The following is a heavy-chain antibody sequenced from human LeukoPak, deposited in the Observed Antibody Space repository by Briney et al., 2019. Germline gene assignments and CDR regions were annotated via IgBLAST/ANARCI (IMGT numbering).Heavy chain of an antibody. CDR3: ARDVLAAGATGTFDI. V-gene: IGHV3-7*03. CDR2: IKQDGSEK. D-gene: IGHD1-14*01. CDR1: TFTFSNYW. J-gene: IGHJ3*02. Sequence: GGSLRLSCAASTFTFSNYWMSWVRQAPGKGLEWVSNIKQDGSEKYYVDSVKGRFTISRDNAKTSLYLQMNSLRAEDTAVYYCARDVLAAGATGTFDIWGQGTMVTVSS.